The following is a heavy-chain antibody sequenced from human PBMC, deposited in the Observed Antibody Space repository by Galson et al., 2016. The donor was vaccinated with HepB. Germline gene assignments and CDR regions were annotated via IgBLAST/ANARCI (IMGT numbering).Heavy chain of an antibody. CDR3: ANAITLAP. CDR1: GFTLSNYW. J-gene: IGHJ5*02. Sequence: SLRLSCAGSGFTLSNYWMGWVRQAPEKGLEWVANIKEDGIEKSYVDSVKGRFTISRDSAKNSLYLQMNSLRVEDTAVYYCANAITLAPWGQVTVVTVSS. D-gene: IGHD6-6*01. CDR2: IKEDGIEK. V-gene: IGHV3-7*03.